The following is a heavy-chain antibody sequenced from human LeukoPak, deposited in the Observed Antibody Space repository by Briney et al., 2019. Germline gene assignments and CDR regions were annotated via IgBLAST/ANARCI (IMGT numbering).Heavy chain of an antibody. CDR3: ARFKNRNYCYYMDV. V-gene: IGHV4-34*01. Sequence: PSETLSLTCAVYGGSFSGYYWSWIRQPPGEGLEWIGEINHSGSTNYNPSLKSRVTISVDTSKNQFSLKLSSVTAADTAVYYCARFKNRNYCYYMDVWGKGTTVTVSS. D-gene: IGHD1-14*01. CDR2: INHSGST. J-gene: IGHJ6*03. CDR1: GGSFSGYY.